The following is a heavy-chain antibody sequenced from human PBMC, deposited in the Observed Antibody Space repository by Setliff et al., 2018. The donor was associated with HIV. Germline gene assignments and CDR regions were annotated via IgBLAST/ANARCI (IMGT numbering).Heavy chain of an antibody. D-gene: IGHD6-13*01. Sequence: GASVKVSCKASGYTFTGYYMHWVRQAPGQGLQWMGWINPNSGGTNYAQKLQGRVTMTRDTSISTAYMELSSLRSDDTAVYYCARVPSPYSSSWDFDYWGQGTLVTAPQ. CDR3: ARVPSPYSSSWDFDY. V-gene: IGHV1-2*02. J-gene: IGHJ4*02. CDR1: GYTFTGYY. CDR2: INPNSGGT.